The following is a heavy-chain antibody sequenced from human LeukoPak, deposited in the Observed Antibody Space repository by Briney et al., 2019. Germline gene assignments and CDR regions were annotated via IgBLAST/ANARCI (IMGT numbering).Heavy chain of an antibody. CDR2: TYYRSQFYR. CDR3: ARGRERYSNAGFGY. CDR1: GDSVSRNNAG. Sequence: SQTLSLTCAISGDSVSRNNAGWNWIRQSPSRGLEWLGRTYYRSQFYRDYAVSVQGRITIDPDTSKNQLSLKVSSVTAADTAMYYCARGRERYSNAGFGYWGQGTLVTVSS. D-gene: IGHD4-11*01. V-gene: IGHV6-1*01. J-gene: IGHJ4*02.